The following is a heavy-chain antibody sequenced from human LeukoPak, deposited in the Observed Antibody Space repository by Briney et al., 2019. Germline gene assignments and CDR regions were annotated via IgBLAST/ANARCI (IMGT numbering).Heavy chain of an antibody. Sequence: PSDTLSLTCTVSGGSISSSGYYWGWIRQPPGKGLEWNANIYYSGTIYYNPSLKSRVTISVDTSKSQFSLKLNSVTAADTAVYYCARGSGGVWGSYRPMWFDPWGQGTLVTVSS. J-gene: IGHJ5*02. D-gene: IGHD3-16*02. V-gene: IGHV4-39*07. CDR3: ARGSGGVWGSYRPMWFDP. CDR2: IYYSGTI. CDR1: GGSISSSGYY.